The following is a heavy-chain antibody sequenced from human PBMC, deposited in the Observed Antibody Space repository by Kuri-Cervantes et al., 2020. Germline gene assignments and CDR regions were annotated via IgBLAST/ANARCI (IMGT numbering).Heavy chain of an antibody. CDR2: INHSGST. V-gene: IGHV4-34*01. CDR1: GGSFSGYY. CDR3: ARVPRGFSGSHYHYYMDV. D-gene: IGHD1-26*01. Sequence: GSLRLSCAVYGGSFSGYYWSWIRQPPGKGLEWIGEINHSGSTNYNPSLKSRVTISVDTSKNQFSLKLSSVTAADTAVYYCARVPRGFSGSHYHYYMDVWGKGTTVTVSS. J-gene: IGHJ6*03.